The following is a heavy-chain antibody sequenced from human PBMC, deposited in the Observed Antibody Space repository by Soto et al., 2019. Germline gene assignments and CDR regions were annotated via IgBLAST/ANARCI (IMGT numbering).Heavy chain of an antibody. CDR1: GGSVSSGSYY. CDR3: ARDRVAATTTTSNWFDP. CDR2: IYYSGST. Sequence: SETLSLTCTVSGGSVSSGSYYWSWIRQPPGKGLEWIGYIYYSGSTNYNPSLKSRVTISVDTSKNQFSLKLSSVTAADTAVYYCARDRVAATTTTSNWFDPWGQGTLVTVSS. V-gene: IGHV4-61*01. J-gene: IGHJ5*02. D-gene: IGHD2-15*01.